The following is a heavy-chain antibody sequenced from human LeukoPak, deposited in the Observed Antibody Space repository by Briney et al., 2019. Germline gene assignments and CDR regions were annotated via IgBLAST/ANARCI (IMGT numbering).Heavy chain of an antibody. J-gene: IGHJ4*02. CDR1: GDSISSYY. CDR2: IYYSGST. D-gene: IGHD6-6*01. CDR3: ARGVEYSSSSGLGY. V-gene: IGHV4-59*13. Sequence: PSETLSLTCTVSGDSISSYYWSWIRHPQGQGMGWKGYIYYSGSTNYNPSLKSRVTISVDTSKNQFSLKLSSVTAADTAVYYCARGVEYSSSSGLGYWGQGTLVTVSS.